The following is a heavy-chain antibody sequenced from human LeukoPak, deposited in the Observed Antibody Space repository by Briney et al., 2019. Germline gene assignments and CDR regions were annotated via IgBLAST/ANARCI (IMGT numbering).Heavy chain of an antibody. J-gene: IGHJ4*02. Sequence: SETLSLTCTVSGASISSYYWSWIRQPPGKGLEWIGYISYSGNTEYNPSLKSRLTISVDTSKNQFSLKLSSVTAADTAVYYCARANYFDYWGQGTLVTVSS. CDR3: ARANYFDY. CDR1: GASISSYY. V-gene: IGHV4-59*01. CDR2: ISYSGNT.